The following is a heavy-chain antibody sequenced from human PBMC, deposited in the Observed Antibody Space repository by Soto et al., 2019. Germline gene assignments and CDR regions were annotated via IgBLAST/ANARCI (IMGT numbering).Heavy chain of an antibody. D-gene: IGHD3-22*01. CDR3: ARDIRTYYYDSSGYLAPDY. CDR2: ISGSGGST. Sequence: GGSLRLSCAASGFTFSSYAMSWVRQAPGKGLEWVSAISGSGGSTYYADSVKGRFTISRDNSKNTLYLQMNSLRAEDTAVYYCARDIRTYYYDSSGYLAPDYWGQGTLVTVSS. V-gene: IGHV3-23*01. CDR1: GFTFSSYA. J-gene: IGHJ4*02.